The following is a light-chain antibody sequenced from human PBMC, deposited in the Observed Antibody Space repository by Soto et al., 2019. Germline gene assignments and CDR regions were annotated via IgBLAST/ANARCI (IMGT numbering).Light chain of an antibody. CDR3: QHYDSLPIT. CDR1: QSVSSSY. Sequence: EIVLTQPPGTLSLSPGERATPSCRSSQSVSSSYLAWYQQKPGQPPRLLIYGASSRATGIPDRFSGSGSGTDFTLTISRLEPEDFAVFYCQHYDSLPITFGQGTRLEIK. CDR2: GAS. J-gene: IGKJ5*01. V-gene: IGKV3-20*01.